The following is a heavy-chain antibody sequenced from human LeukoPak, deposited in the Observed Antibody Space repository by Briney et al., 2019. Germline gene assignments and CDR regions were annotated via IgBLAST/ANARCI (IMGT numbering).Heavy chain of an antibody. Sequence: GGSLRLSCAASGYTFSSYAMSWARQAPGKGLEWVSAISGSGGSTYYADSVKGRFTISRDNSKNTLFLQMNSLRAEDTAVYYCAKDWSSSPGDYWGRGTLVTVSS. D-gene: IGHD6-6*01. CDR1: GYTFSSYA. CDR2: ISGSGGST. J-gene: IGHJ4*02. CDR3: AKDWSSSPGDY. V-gene: IGHV3-23*01.